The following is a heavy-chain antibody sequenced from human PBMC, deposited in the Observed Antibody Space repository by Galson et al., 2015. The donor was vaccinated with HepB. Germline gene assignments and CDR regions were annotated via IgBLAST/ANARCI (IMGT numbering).Heavy chain of an antibody. J-gene: IGHJ3*02. CDR2: IIPIFGTA. CDR3: AREGVGADAFDI. V-gene: IGHV1-69*13. D-gene: IGHD1-26*01. Sequence: SVKVSCKASGGTFSSYAISWVRQAPGQGLEWMGGIIPIFGTANYAQKFQGRVTITADESTSTAYMELSSLRSEDTAVYYCAREGVGADAFDIWGQGTMVTVSS. CDR1: GGTFSSYA.